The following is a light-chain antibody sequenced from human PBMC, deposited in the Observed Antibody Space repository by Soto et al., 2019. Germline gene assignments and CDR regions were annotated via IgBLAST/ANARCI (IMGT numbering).Light chain of an antibody. CDR3: GTWDNSLSAVV. CDR2: DNS. CDR1: SSNIGSNY. Sequence: QAVVTQPPSVSAAPGQKVTISCSGGSSNIGSNYVSWYQQLPGTAPKLLIYDNSQRPSGIPDRFSGSKSGTSATLGITGLQTGDEADYYCGTWDNSLSAVVIGGGTKLTVL. J-gene: IGLJ2*01. V-gene: IGLV1-51*01.